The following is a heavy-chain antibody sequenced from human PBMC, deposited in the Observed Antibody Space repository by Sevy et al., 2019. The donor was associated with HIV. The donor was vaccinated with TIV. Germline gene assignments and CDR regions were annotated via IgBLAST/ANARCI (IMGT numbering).Heavy chain of an antibody. CDR2: IKSKTDGGTT. CDR1: GFTFSNAW. CDR3: TTEPNSSWSMALDY. Sequence: GGSLRLSCAASGFTFSNAWMNWVRQAPGKGLEWVGRIKSKTDGGTTDYAAPVKGRFTISRDDSKNTLYLQMNSLKTEDTAVYYCTTEPNSSWSMALDYWGQGTLVTVSS. J-gene: IGHJ4*02. V-gene: IGHV3-15*07. D-gene: IGHD6-13*01.